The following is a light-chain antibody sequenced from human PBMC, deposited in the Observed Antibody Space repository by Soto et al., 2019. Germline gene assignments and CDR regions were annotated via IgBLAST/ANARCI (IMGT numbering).Light chain of an antibody. V-gene: IGKV3-20*01. Sequence: EIVLTQSPGTLSLSPGERTTLSCRASQSISRYLAWYQQKPGQGPRLLIYGASSRAPGTPDRFSGSGSGTDFTLTINRLEPEDFALYYCQQYGSSPPTFGQGTKVDIK. J-gene: IGKJ1*01. CDR1: QSISRY. CDR2: GAS. CDR3: QQYGSSPPT.